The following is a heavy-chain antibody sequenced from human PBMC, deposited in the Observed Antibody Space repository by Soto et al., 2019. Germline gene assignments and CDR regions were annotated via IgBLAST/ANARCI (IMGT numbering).Heavy chain of an antibody. Sequence: SETLSLTCTVSGGSISSYYWSWIRQPPGKGLEWIGYIYYSGSTNYNPSLKSRVTISVDTSKNQFSLELSSVTAADTAVYYCARAPSYDFWSGKYYFDYWGQGTLVTVSS. D-gene: IGHD3-3*01. CDR2: IYYSGST. CDR1: GGSISSYY. V-gene: IGHV4-59*01. J-gene: IGHJ4*02. CDR3: ARAPSYDFWSGKYYFDY.